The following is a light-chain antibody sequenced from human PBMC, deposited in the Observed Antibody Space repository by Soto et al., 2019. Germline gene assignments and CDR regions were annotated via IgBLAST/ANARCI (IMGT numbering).Light chain of an antibody. CDR2: EGT. V-gene: IGLV2-23*01. J-gene: IGLJ1*01. CDR3: CSYASSSTYV. Sequence: QSALTQPASVSGSPGQSITISCTGTSSDVGSYNLVSWYQQHPGKAPKLMIYEGTKRPSGVSDRSSGSRSGNTASLTISGLQAEDEADYYCCSYASSSTYVFGSGTKLTVL. CDR1: SSDVGSYNL.